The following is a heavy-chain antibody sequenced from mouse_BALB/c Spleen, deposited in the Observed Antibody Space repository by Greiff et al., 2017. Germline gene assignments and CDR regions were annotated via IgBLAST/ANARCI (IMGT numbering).Heavy chain of an antibody. V-gene: IGHV1-69*02. J-gene: IGHJ2*01. D-gene: IGHD2-14*01. CDR2: IYPSDSYT. Sequence: QVQLQQPGAELVRPGASVKLSCKASGYTFTSYWINWVKQRPGQGLEWIGNIYPSDSYTNYNQKFKDKATLTVDKSSNTAYMQLSSPTSEDSAVYYCTRNYRYDYFDYWGQGTTLTVSS. CDR1: GYTFTSYW. CDR3: TRNYRYDYFDY.